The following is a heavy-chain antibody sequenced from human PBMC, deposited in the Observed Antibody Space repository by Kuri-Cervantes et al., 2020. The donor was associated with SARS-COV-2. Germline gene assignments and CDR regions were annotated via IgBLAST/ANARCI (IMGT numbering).Heavy chain of an antibody. J-gene: IGHJ4*02. Sequence: GSLRLSCTVSGGSISSSSYYWGWIRQPPGKGLEWIGSIYYSGSTYYNPSLKSRVTISVDTSKNQFSLKLSSVNAADTAVYFCARGSVPHSPPMGYWGQGTLVTVSS. CDR2: IYYSGST. D-gene: IGHD5-24*01. CDR1: GGSISSSSYY. V-gene: IGHV4-39*07. CDR3: ARGSVPHSPPMGY.